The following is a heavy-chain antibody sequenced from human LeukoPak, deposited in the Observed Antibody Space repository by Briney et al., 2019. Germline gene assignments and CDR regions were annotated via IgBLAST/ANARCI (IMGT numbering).Heavy chain of an antibody. Sequence: PGGSLRLSCAASGFTFSSYWMHWVRQAPGKGLVWVSRIKSDGSSTSYADSVKGRFTISRDNAKNTLYLQMNSLRAEDTAVYYCARAANIDPKDSMVVKVYYYYYMDVWGKGTTVTVSS. D-gene: IGHD4-23*01. CDR3: ARAANIDPKDSMVVKVYYYYYMDV. CDR1: GFTFSSYW. V-gene: IGHV3-74*01. CDR2: IKSDGSST. J-gene: IGHJ6*03.